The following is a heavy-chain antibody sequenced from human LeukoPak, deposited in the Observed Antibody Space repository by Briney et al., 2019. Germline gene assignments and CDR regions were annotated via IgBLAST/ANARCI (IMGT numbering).Heavy chain of an antibody. Sequence: PGGSLRLSCAASGFTFSTYNMNWVRQAPGKGLEWVSSISGSSSYIYYADSVKGRFSISRDNAKSSLYLQMNSLRAEDTAVYYCARDLLGWELHYFDYWGQGTLVTVSS. J-gene: IGHJ4*02. CDR3: ARDLLGWELHYFDY. D-gene: IGHD1-26*01. CDR1: GFTFSTYN. V-gene: IGHV3-21*01. CDR2: ISGSSSYI.